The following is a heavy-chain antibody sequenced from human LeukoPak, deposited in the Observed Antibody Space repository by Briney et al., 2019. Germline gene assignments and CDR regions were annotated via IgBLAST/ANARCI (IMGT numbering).Heavy chain of an antibody. CDR3: ARLMGPIVVVPAAPPGIDC. Sequence: SETLSLTCTVSGGSISSSSYYWGWIRQPPGKGLEWIGSIYYSGSTYYNPSLKSRVTISVDTSKNQFSLKLSSVTAADTAVYYCARLMGPIVVVPAAPPGIDCWGQGTLVTVSS. J-gene: IGHJ4*02. D-gene: IGHD2-2*01. V-gene: IGHV4-39*01. CDR1: GGSISSSSYY. CDR2: IYYSGST.